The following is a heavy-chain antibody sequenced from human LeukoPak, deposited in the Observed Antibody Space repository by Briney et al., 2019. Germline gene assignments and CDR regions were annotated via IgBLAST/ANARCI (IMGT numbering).Heavy chain of an antibody. J-gene: IGHJ4*02. CDR3: ARERDGYNYKLLVD. V-gene: IGHV3-30-3*01. D-gene: IGHD5-24*01. Sequence: SGGSLRLSCAASGFTFSSYAMHWVRQAPGKGLEWVAVISYDGSNKYYADSVKGRFTISRDNSKDTLYLQMNGLRAEDTAVYYCARERDGYNYKLLVDWGQGTLVTVSS. CDR2: ISYDGSNK. CDR1: GFTFSSYA.